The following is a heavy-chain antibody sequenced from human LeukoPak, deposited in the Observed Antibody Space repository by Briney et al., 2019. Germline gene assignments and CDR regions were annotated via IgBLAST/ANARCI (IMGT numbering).Heavy chain of an antibody. J-gene: IGHJ4*02. CDR1: GFTFDDSG. D-gene: IGHD1-26*01. CDR2: INSDGSST. CDR3: AQWELAFDY. V-gene: IGHV3-74*01. Sequence: GGSLRLSCAASGFTFDDSGMSWVRQAPGKGLEWVSRINSDGSSTSYEDSVKGRFTISRDNAKNTLYLQMNSLRAEDTAVYYCAQWELAFDYWGQGTLVTVSS.